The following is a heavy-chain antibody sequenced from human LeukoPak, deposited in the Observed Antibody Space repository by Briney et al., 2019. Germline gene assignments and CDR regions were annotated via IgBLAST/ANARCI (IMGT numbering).Heavy chain of an antibody. D-gene: IGHD5-18*01. Sequence: SVKVSCKASGGTFSSYAISWVRQAPGQGLEWMGGIIPIFGTANYAQKFQGRVTITADKSTSTAYMELSSLRSEDTAVYYCARVGGGYSYGSYFDYWGQGTLVTVSS. CDR3: ARVGGGYSYGSYFDY. CDR2: IIPIFGTA. CDR1: GGTFSSYA. J-gene: IGHJ4*02. V-gene: IGHV1-69*06.